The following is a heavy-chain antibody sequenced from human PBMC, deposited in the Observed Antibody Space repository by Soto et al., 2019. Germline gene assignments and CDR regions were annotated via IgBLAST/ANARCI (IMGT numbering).Heavy chain of an antibody. D-gene: IGHD3-10*01. CDR3: ASTLYGSGSYYNSYPPLY. J-gene: IGHJ4*02. V-gene: IGHV4-59*06. CDR2: IYYSGST. Sequence: TSETLSLTCTVSGGSISSSYWSWIRQPPGKGLEWIGYIYYSGSTYYNPSLKSRVTISVDTSKNQFSLKLSSVTAADTAVYYCASTLYGSGSYYNSYPPLYWGQGTLVTVSS. CDR1: GGSISSSY.